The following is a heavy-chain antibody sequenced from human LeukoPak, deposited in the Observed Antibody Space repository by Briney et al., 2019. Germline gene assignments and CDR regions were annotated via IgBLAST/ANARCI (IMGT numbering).Heavy chain of an antibody. V-gene: IGHV1-2*02. CDR1: GYTFTGYY. CDR3: ARLGYCSSTSCYTGDYYYYYYMDV. CDR2: FNPNSGGT. D-gene: IGHD2-2*02. J-gene: IGHJ6*03. Sequence: ASVKVSCKASGYTFTGYYMLRVRQPPGQGLEWMGWFNPNSGGTNYAQKFQGRVTMTRDTSISTAYMELSRLRSDDTAVYYCARLGYCSSTSCYTGDYYYYYYMDVWGKGTTVTVSS.